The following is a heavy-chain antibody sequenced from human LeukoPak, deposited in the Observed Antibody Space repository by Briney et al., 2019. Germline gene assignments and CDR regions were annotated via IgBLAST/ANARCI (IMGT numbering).Heavy chain of an antibody. CDR1: GFTFSSYS. J-gene: IGHJ4*02. D-gene: IGHD3-22*01. CDR3: ADRDY. Sequence: PGGSLRLSCAASGFTFSSYSMNWVRQAPGKGLEWVSYISSSSSTVYYADSVKGRFTISRDNSKNTLYLQMNSLRAEDTAVYYCADRDYWGQRTLVTVSS. CDR2: ISSSSSTV. V-gene: IGHV3-48*01.